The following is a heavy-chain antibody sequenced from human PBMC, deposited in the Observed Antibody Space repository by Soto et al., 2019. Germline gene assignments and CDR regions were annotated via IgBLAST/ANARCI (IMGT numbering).Heavy chain of an antibody. CDR1: GYTLTSYA. CDR3: ARALGVRGVIRYYYGMDV. Sequence: GASVKVSCKASGYTLTSYAMHWVRQAPGQRLEWMGWINAGNGNTKYSQKFQGRVTITRDTSASTAYMELSSLRSEDTAVYYCARALGVRGVIRYYYGMDVWGQGTTVTVSS. D-gene: IGHD3-10*01. V-gene: IGHV1-3*01. J-gene: IGHJ6*02. CDR2: INAGNGNT.